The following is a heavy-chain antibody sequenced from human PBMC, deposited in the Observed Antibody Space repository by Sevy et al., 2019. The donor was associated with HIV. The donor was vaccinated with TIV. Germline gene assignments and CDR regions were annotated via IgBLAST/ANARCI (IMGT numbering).Heavy chain of an antibody. CDR2: INPSSGST. CDR3: ARDSDNYDILTGYYPFDY. D-gene: IGHD3-9*01. V-gene: IGHV1-46*01. CDR1: GYTFTSYN. J-gene: IGHJ4*02. Sequence: ASVKVSCKASGYTFTSYNMHWVRQAPGQGLEWMGIINPSSGSTSYAQKFQGRVTMTRDRSTSTVYMQLSSLRSEDTAVYYCARDSDNYDILTGYYPFDYWGQGTLVTVSS.